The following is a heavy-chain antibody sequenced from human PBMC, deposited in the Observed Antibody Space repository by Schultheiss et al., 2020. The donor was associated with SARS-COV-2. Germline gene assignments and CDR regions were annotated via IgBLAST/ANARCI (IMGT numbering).Heavy chain of an antibody. CDR3: ARDSSLGYYGMDV. CDR2: ISGSGGST. Sequence: GESLKISCAASGFTFSSFGMSWVRQAPGKGLEWVSAISGSGGSTYYADSVKGRFTISRDNSKNTLYLQMNSLRAEDTAVYYCARDSSLGYYGMDVWGQGTTVTVSS. V-gene: IGHV3-23*01. CDR1: GFTFSSFG. J-gene: IGHJ6*02.